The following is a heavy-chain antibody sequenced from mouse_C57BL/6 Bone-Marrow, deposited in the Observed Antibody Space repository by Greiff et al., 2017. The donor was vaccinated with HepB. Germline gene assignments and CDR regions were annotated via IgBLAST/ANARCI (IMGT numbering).Heavy chain of an antibody. J-gene: IGHJ3*01. Sequence: QVQLQQSGAELVKPGASVKMSCKASGYTFTSYWITWVKQRPGQGLEWIGDIYPGSGSTNYNEKFKSKATLTVDTSSSTAYMQLSSLTSEDSAVYYCATITTVVATPFAYWGQGTLVTVSA. V-gene: IGHV1-55*01. CDR2: IYPGSGST. CDR1: GYTFTSYW. CDR3: ATITTVVATPFAY. D-gene: IGHD1-1*01.